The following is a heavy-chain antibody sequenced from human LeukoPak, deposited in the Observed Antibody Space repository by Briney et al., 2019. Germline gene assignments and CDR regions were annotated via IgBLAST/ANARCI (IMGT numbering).Heavy chain of an antibody. CDR3: ARGLAHGGIANWFDP. D-gene: IGHD2-21*01. CDR2: IFSSGST. CDR1: GGSLNSFSHY. J-gene: IGHJ5*02. V-gene: IGHV4-39*06. Sequence: SETMSLISSVQGGSLNSFSHYWDWIRQPPGKGLEWIGCIFSSGSTYYNPSLQSRVTFSLDKSNNHFALKLTSLTAADTAVYYCARGLAHGGIANWFDPWGQGTLVTVSS.